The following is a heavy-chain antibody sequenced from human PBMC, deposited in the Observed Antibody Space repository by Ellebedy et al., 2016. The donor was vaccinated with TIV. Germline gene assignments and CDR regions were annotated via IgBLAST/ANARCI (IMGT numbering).Heavy chain of an antibody. V-gene: IGHV4-39*07. J-gene: IGHJ4*02. Sequence: SETLSLXCTVSGGSISSSSYYWGWIRQPPGKGLEWIGSIYYSGSTYYNPSLKSRVTISVDTSKNQFSLKLSSVTAADTAVYYCARAPSAMVPDYWGQGTLVTVSS. CDR2: IYYSGST. CDR3: ARAPSAMVPDY. D-gene: IGHD4/OR15-4a*01. CDR1: GGSISSSSYY.